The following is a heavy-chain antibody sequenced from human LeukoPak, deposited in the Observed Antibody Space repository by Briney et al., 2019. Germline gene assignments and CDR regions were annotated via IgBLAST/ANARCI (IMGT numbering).Heavy chain of an antibody. CDR2: IRYDGSNK. D-gene: IGHD2-21*01. J-gene: IGHJ4*02. CDR3: ARGGRFAYFLDY. CDR1: GFTFSSYG. Sequence: PGGSLRLSCAASGFTFSSYGVHWVRQAPGKGLEWVAFIRYDGSNKYYADSVKGRFTISRDNAKNTVYVNMHSLRDEDTAVYYCARGGRFAYFLDYWGQGNLVTVSS. V-gene: IGHV3-30*02.